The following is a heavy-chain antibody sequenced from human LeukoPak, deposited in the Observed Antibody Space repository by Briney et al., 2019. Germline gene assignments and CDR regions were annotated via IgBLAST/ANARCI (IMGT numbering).Heavy chain of an antibody. Sequence: GGSLRLSCAASGFTFKNYWMHWVRQAPGKGLVWVSRIDSDGSSTNYADSVKGRFTISRDNAKNTLYLQMNSLRVEDTAIYYCTRGMLRQPPDYWGQGMLVTVSS. J-gene: IGHJ4*02. D-gene: IGHD3-10*02. CDR1: GFTFKNYW. CDR2: IDSDGSST. CDR3: TRGMLRQPPDY. V-gene: IGHV3-74*01.